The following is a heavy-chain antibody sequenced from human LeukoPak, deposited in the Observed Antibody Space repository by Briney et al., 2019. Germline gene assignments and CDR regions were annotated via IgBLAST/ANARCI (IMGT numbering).Heavy chain of an antibody. CDR1: GFTFSSYS. V-gene: IGHV3-21*01. CDR3: AREYVWGSYRYQDY. J-gene: IGHJ4*02. Sequence: GGSLRLSCAASGFTFSSYSMNWVRQAPGKGPEWVSSISSSSSYIYYADSVKGRFTISRDNAKNSLYLQMNSLRAEDTAVYYCAREYVWGSYRYQDYWGQGTLVTVSS. D-gene: IGHD3-16*02. CDR2: ISSSSSYI.